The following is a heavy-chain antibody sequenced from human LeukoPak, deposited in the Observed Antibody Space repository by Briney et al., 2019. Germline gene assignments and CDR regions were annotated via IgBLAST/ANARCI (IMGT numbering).Heavy chain of an antibody. CDR1: GVSISDYY. CDR2: IYYTGSA. D-gene: IGHD3-9*01. CDR3: ARRTYYDTLTGYNYWYFDL. J-gene: IGHJ2*01. Sequence: PSETLSLTCTVSGVSISDYYWSWVRQPPGKGLEWIGYIYYTGSADYNPSLKSRVTMSLDTSKNQFSLNLRSVTATDTAVYYCARRTYYDTLTGYNYWYFDLWGRGTLVTVSS. V-gene: IGHV4-59*01.